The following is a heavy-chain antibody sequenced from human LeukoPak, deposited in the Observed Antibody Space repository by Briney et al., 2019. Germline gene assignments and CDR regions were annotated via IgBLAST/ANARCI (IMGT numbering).Heavy chain of an antibody. J-gene: IGHJ4*02. CDR3: ARDPNWETY. CDR1: GGSFSGYY. D-gene: IGHD7-27*01. V-gene: IGHV4-34*01. Sequence: SETLSLTCAVYGGSFSGYYWSWIRQPPGKGLEWIGEINHSGSTNYNPSLKSRVTISVDTSKNQFSLKLSSVTAADTAVYYCARDPNWETYWGQGTLVSVSS. CDR2: INHSGST.